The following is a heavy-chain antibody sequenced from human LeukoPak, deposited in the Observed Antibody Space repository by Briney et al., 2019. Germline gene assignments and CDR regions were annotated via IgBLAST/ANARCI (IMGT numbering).Heavy chain of an antibody. D-gene: IGHD3-10*01. V-gene: IGHV1-18*01. CDR3: ARAGLLWFGELFVDY. CDR1: GYTFTIYG. J-gene: IGHJ4*02. Sequence: GASVKVSCTASGYTFTIYGISWVRQAPGQGLEWMGWISAYNGNTNYAQKLQGRVTMTTDTSTSTAYMELRSLSSDDTAVYYCARAGLLWFGELFVDYWGQGTLVTVSS. CDR2: ISAYNGNT.